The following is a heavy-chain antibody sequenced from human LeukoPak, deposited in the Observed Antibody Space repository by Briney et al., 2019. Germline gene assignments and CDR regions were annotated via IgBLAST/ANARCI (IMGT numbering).Heavy chain of an antibody. Sequence: GASVKVSCTASGFTFTSSAVQWVRQARGQRLEWIGWIVVGSDNTEYAQKLQERVTITWDMSTTTAYKELSSLRSEDTAVYYCAADIDYYDGSGYYKNFDYWGQGTLVTVSS. V-gene: IGHV1-58*01. CDR2: IVVGSDNT. J-gene: IGHJ4*02. CDR1: GFTFTSSA. CDR3: AADIDYYDGSGYYKNFDY. D-gene: IGHD3-22*01.